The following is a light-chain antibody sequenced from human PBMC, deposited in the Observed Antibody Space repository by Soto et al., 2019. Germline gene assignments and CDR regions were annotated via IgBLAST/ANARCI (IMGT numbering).Light chain of an antibody. V-gene: IGKV4-1*01. Sequence: DIVMTQSPDSLAVSLGERATINCKSSQSVLYSPNNKNYLAWYQQKPGQPPKLLVYWASNLHPGVPSRFSGSGSGTDFSLTISSLQPEDFATYYCQQSFSTPLFTFGPGTKVDIK. J-gene: IGKJ3*01. CDR2: WAS. CDR3: QQSFSTPLFT. CDR1: QSVLYSPNNKNY.